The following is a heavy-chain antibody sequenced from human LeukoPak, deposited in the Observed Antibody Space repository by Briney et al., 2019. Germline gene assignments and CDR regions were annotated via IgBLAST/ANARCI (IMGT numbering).Heavy chain of an antibody. CDR2: IYYSGST. Sequence: PSETLSLTCTVSGGSISSSSYYWGWIRQPPGKGLERIGSIYYSGSTYYNPSLKSRVTISVDTSKNQFSLKLSSVTAADTAVYYCARISVGAAGNNWFDPWGQGTLVTVSS. CDR3: ARISVGAAGNNWFDP. J-gene: IGHJ5*02. V-gene: IGHV4-39*01. CDR1: GGSISSSSYY. D-gene: IGHD6-13*01.